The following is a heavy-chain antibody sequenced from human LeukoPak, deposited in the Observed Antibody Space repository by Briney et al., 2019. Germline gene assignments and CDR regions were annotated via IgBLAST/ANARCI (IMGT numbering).Heavy chain of an antibody. J-gene: IGHJ3*02. D-gene: IGHD3-10*01. CDR2: INGDGSGT. V-gene: IGHV3-74*01. CDR1: GFTFSTYW. Sequence: PGGSLRLSCAASGFTFSTYWMHWVRQAPGKGLVWVSRINGDGSGTSYADSVKGRFTISRDNAKNTLHLQMNSLRAEDTAVYYCARDISMVRGVNDVFGMWGQGTMVSVSS. CDR3: ARDISMVRGVNDVFGM.